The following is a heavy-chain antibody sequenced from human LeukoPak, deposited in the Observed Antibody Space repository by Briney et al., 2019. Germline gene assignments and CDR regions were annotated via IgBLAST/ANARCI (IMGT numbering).Heavy chain of an antibody. CDR2: ISGGGVST. J-gene: IGHJ3*02. V-gene: IGHV3-23*01. Sequence: GGSLRLSCAASGLTFSSFPMSWVRQAPGKGLEWVSVISGGGVSTYYADSVKGRFTISRDNSKNTLYLQMNSLRAEDTAVYYCARDHHRRLYDSQARDTFDNWGQGTMVTVSS. CDR3: ARDHHRRLYDSQARDTFDN. CDR1: GLTFSSFP. D-gene: IGHD3-22*01.